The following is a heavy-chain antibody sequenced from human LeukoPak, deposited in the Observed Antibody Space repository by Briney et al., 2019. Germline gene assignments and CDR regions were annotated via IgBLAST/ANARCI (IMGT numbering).Heavy chain of an antibody. Sequence: PGGSLRLSCAASGFTFSSYAVSWVRQAPGKGLEWVSAISGSGGSTYYADSVKGRFTISRDNSKNTLYLQMNSLRAEDTAVYYCAKDLSQQLFVFEYFQHWGQGTLVTVSS. CDR3: AKDLSQQLFVFEYFQH. V-gene: IGHV3-23*01. J-gene: IGHJ1*01. D-gene: IGHD6-13*01. CDR2: ISGSGGST. CDR1: GFTFSSYA.